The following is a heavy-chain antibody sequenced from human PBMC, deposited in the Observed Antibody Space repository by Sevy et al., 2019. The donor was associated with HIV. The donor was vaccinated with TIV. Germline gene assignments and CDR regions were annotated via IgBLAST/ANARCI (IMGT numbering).Heavy chain of an antibody. CDR3: ARVLTTTSIAAPGYFDY. D-gene: IGHD6-6*01. V-gene: IGHV4-34*01. Sequence: SETLSLTCAVYGGSFSGYYWSWIRQPPGKGLEWIGEINHSGSTNYNPPLKSRVTISVDTSKNQFSLKLSSVTAADTAVYYCARVLTTTSIAAPGYFDYWGQGTLVTVSS. CDR1: GGSFSGYY. CDR2: INHSGST. J-gene: IGHJ4*02.